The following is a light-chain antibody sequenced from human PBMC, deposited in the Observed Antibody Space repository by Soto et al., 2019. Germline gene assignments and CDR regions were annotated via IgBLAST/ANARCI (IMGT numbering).Light chain of an antibody. V-gene: IGKV3-20*01. CDR3: QQDGSSALT. Sequence: EVVLTQSPGTLSLSPGERASLSCRASQSVSSSYLAWYQQKPGQAPRLLIYGASSRATGIPDRFSGSGSGTDFTLTISRLEPEDFAVYYCQQDGSSALTFGAGTKV. CDR2: GAS. CDR1: QSVSSSY. J-gene: IGKJ4*01.